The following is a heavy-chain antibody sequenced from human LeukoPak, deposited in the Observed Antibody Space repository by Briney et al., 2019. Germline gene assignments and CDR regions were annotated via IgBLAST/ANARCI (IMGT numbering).Heavy chain of an antibody. CDR1: GFTFSTYW. CDR3: ARGLNWLDP. J-gene: IGHJ5*02. Sequence: GGSLRLSCAASGFTFSTYWMTWVRQAPGKGLEWVANIKEDGSEKYYADSVKGRFTISRDNAKNSLYLQVNSLRAEDTAEYYCARGLNWLDPWGQGTLVIVSS. V-gene: IGHV3-7*04. D-gene: IGHD3-22*01. CDR2: IKEDGSEK.